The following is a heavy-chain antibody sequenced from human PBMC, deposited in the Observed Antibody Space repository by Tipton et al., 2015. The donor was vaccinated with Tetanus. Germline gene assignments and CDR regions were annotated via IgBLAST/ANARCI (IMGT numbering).Heavy chain of an antibody. CDR2: IYHSGST. J-gene: IGHJ5*02. CDR1: GGSISSYY. D-gene: IGHD2-2*01. Sequence: TLSLTCTVSGGSISSYYWGWIRQPPGKGLEWVGFIYHSGSTNYNPSLKSRTTISVDTSKNQFSLKLSSVTAADTAVYYCARGVKDCFGTSCYGGWFGPWGQGSLVPVSS. CDR3: ARGVKDCFGTSCYGGWFGP. V-gene: IGHV4-59*01.